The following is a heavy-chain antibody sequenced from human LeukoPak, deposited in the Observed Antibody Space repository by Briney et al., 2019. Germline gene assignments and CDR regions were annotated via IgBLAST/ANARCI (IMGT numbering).Heavy chain of an antibody. CDR3: ARTPRVGATSIYSMDV. J-gene: IGHJ6*02. D-gene: IGHD1-26*01. CDR1: GYTFTGYY. Sequence: ASVKDSCKASGYTFTGYYMHWVRQAPGQGLEWMGWINPNSGGTNYAQKFQGRVTMTRDTSISTAYMELSRLRSDDTAVYYCARTPRVGATSIYSMDVWGQGTTVTVSS. V-gene: IGHV1-2*02. CDR2: INPNSGGT.